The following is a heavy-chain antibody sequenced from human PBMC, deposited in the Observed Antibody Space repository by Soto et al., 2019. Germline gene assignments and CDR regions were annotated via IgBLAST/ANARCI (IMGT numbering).Heavy chain of an antibody. CDR3: TTPQYYYDSSGYYYFDY. J-gene: IGHJ4*02. CDR2: IKSKTDGGTT. CDR1: GFTFSNAW. Sequence: PGGSLRLSCAASGFTFSNAWMNWVRQAPGKGLEWVGRIKSKTDGGTTDYAAPVKGRFTISRDDSKNTLYLKMNSLKTEDTAVYYCTTPQYYYDSSGYYYFDYWXQGTLVTVSS. V-gene: IGHV3-15*07. D-gene: IGHD3-22*01.